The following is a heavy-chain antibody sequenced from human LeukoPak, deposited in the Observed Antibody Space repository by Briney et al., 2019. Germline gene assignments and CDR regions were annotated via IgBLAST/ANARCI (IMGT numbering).Heavy chain of an antibody. CDR2: INPNSGGT. Sequence: APVKVSCKASGYTFTGYYMHWVRQAPGQGLEWMGWINPNSGGTNYAQKFQGRVTMTRDTSISTAYMELSRLRSDDTAVYYCARGVHDYDILTGYYKVIDYWGQGTLVTVSS. CDR3: ARGVHDYDILTGYYKVIDY. V-gene: IGHV1-2*02. J-gene: IGHJ4*02. D-gene: IGHD3-9*01. CDR1: GYTFTGYY.